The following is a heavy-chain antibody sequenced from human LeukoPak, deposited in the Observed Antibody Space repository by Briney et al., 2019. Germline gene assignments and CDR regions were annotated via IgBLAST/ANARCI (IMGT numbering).Heavy chain of an antibody. J-gene: IGHJ4*02. Sequence: SETLSLTCTVSAGSISSSSYYWGWIRQPSGKGLEWIGSIYHSGSTYSSPSLRSRLTISVDTSKNRFSLKLSSVTAADTAVYFCARQPSITIFGILIPKYFEYWGQGTLVTVSP. V-gene: IGHV4-39*01. CDR1: AGSISSSSYY. CDR2: IYHSGST. D-gene: IGHD3-3*01. CDR3: ARQPSITIFGILIPKYFEY.